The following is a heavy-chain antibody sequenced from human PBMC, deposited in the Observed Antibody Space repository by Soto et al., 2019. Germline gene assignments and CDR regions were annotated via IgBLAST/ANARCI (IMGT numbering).Heavy chain of an antibody. CDR3: AKDPPWTVGPLAMYV. CDR1: GFTFSTHA. CDR2: FSGSGGNI. Sequence: EVQLLESGGGLVQPGGSLRLSCVASGFTFSTHAMSWVRQAPGKGLEWVSTFSGSGGNIYYAESVKGRLTISRDDSKNTLYLQMNSLRVEDTAVYYCAKDPPWTVGPLAMYVWGQGTTVTVSS. D-gene: IGHD2-2*01. J-gene: IGHJ6*02. V-gene: IGHV3-23*01.